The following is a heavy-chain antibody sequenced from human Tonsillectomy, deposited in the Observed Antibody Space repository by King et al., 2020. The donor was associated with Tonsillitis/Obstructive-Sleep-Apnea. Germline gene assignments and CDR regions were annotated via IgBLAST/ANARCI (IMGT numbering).Heavy chain of an antibody. CDR1: GGSFSGYY. J-gene: IGHJ3*02. V-gene: IGHV4-34*01. CDR3: ARADIVVVPAAIPYAFDI. CDR2: INHSGST. Sequence: VQLQQWGEGLLKPSETLSLTCAVYGGSFSGYYWSWIRQPPGKGLEWIGEINHSGSTNYNPSLKSRVTISVDTSKNQFSLKLSSVTAADTAVYYCARADIVVVPAAIPYAFDIWGQGTMVTVSS. D-gene: IGHD2-2*01.